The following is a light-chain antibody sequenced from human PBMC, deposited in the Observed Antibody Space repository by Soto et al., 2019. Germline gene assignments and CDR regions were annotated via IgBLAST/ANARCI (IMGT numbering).Light chain of an antibody. CDR1: SSDVGGFNS. V-gene: IGLV2-8*01. J-gene: IGLJ2*01. CDR2: EVS. Sequence: QSALTQPPSASGSPGQSVTISCTGTSSDVGGFNSVSWYQQHPGKAPKLIIYEVSKRPSGVPVRFSGSKSGNTASLTVSGLQAEDEADYYCSSFGGSDNVVFGGGTKLTVL. CDR3: SSFGGSDNVV.